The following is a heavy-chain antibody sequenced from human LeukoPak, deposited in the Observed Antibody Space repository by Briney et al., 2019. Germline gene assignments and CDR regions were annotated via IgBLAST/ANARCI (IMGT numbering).Heavy chain of an antibody. CDR1: GDTFINYA. J-gene: IGHJ6*03. Sequence: SVKVSCKASGDTFINYAISWVRQAPGQGLEWMGGIIPIFGSANYAQKFQGRVTITTDESTSTDYMELSSLRSEDTAVYYCARGPRAYYYYYMDVWGKGTTVTVSS. V-gene: IGHV1-69*05. CDR2: IIPIFGSA. CDR3: ARGPRAYYYYYMDV.